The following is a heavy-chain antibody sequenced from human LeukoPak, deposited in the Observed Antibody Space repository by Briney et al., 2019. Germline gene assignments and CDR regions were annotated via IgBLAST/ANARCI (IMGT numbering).Heavy chain of an antibody. D-gene: IGHD3-22*01. CDR1: GDTFSISV. Sequence: GASVKVSCKASGDTFSISVFTWVRQAPGQGLEWMGWISAYNGNTNYAQKLQGRVTMTTDTSTSTAYMELRSLRSDDTAVYYCARDLYYYDSSGYLDYWGQGTLVTVSS. V-gene: IGHV1-18*01. CDR2: ISAYNGNT. J-gene: IGHJ4*02. CDR3: ARDLYYYDSSGYLDY.